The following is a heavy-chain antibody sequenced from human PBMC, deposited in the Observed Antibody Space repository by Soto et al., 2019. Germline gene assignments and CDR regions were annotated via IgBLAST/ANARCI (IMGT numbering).Heavy chain of an antibody. CDR1: GFTFSSYA. V-gene: IGHV3-30-3*01. CDR3: ARGNARLRFLVWSHRKGWFDP. J-gene: IGHJ5*02. Sequence: LRLSCAASGFTFSSYAMHWVRQAPGKGLEWVAVISYDGSNKYYADSVKGRFTISRDNSKNTLYLQMNSLRAEDTAVYYCARGNARLRFLVWSHRKGWFDPWGQGTLVTVSS. D-gene: IGHD3-3*01. CDR2: ISYDGSNK.